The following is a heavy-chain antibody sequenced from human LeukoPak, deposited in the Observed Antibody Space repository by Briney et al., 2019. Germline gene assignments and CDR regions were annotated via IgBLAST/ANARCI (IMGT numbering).Heavy chain of an antibody. CDR1: GGSFSGYY. CDR3: ATGGNSVWFDP. CDR2: INHSGST. V-gene: IGHV4-34*01. D-gene: IGHD4-23*01. J-gene: IGHJ5*02. Sequence: PSETLSLTCAVYGGSFSGYYWSWIRQPPGKGPEWIGEINHSGSTNYNPSLKSRVTISVDTSKNQFSLKLSSLTAADTAVYYCATGGNSVWFDPWGQGTLVTVSS.